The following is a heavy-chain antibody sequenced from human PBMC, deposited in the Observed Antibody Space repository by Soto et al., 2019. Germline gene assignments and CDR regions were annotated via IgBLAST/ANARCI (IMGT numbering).Heavy chain of an antibody. CDR3: ARHPERIAQIGWFDP. CDR2: ISSSSTI. D-gene: IGHD6-13*01. CDR1: GFTFSSYS. V-gene: IGHV3-48*01. Sequence: QPGGSLRLSCAASGFTFSSYSMNWVRQAPGKGLEWVSYISSSSTIYYADSVKGRFTISRDNVKNSLYLQMNSLRAEDTAVYYCARHPERIAQIGWFDPWGQGTLVTVSS. J-gene: IGHJ5*02.